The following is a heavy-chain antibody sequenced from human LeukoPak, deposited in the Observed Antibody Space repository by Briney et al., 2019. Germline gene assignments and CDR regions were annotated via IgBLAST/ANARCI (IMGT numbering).Heavy chain of an antibody. CDR2: ISYDGSSK. Sequence: GGSLRLSCAASGFTFSTYAMHWVRQAPGKGLEWVALISYDGSSKYYEDSVKGRFSLSRDNSKNTLYLQVNSLRVEDTAVYYCAKDDSSGYYYIDYLGQGTLVTVSS. J-gene: IGHJ4*02. V-gene: IGHV3-30*18. D-gene: IGHD3-22*01. CDR1: GFTFSTYA. CDR3: AKDDSSGYYYIDY.